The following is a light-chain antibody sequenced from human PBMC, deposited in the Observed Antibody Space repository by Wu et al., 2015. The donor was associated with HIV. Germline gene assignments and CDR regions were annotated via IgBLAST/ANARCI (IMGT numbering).Light chain of an antibody. CDR3: QKYNTAPWT. Sequence: DIQMTQSPSSLSASVGDRVTITCRASQGISKYLAWYQQRPGKVPKPLIFAASTLQSGVPSRFSGSGSGTHFTLTISSLQPEDAATYYCQKYNTAPWTFGQGTKVEIQ. CDR2: AAS. CDR1: QGISKY. J-gene: IGKJ1*01. V-gene: IGKV1-27*01.